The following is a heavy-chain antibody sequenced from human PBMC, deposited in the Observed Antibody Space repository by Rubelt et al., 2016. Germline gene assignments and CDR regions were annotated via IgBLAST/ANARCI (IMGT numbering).Heavy chain of an antibody. V-gene: IGHV4-34*01. D-gene: IGHD3-22*01. J-gene: IGHJ4*02. CDR1: GGSFSGYY. CDR2: INRSGST. Sequence: QVQLQQWGAGLLKPSETLSLTCAVYGGSFSGYYWSWTRQPPGKGLEWIGEINRSGSTNYNPSLKSRVTISVDTPKNQFSLKLSSVSAADTAVYFCARVNYYESIGYYSLDFWGQGTLVTVSS. CDR3: ARVNYYESIGYYSLDF.